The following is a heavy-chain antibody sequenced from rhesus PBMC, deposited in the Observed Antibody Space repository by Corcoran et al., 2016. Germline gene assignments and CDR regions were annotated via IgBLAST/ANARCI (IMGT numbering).Heavy chain of an antibody. CDR3: ARDPGFWTGQFDY. Sequence: EVQLVESGGGLVQPGGSLRLSCTGSGFTFGSYYMYWVRQAPGKGLEWVSAINTGGGSTWYTDSVKGRFTISKENAKNTLYLQMDSLRAEDTAVCYCARDPGFWTGQFDYWGQGVLVTVSS. D-gene: IGHD3-3*01. V-gene: IGHV3-8*01. CDR2: INTGGGST. J-gene: IGHJ4*01. CDR1: GFTFGSYY.